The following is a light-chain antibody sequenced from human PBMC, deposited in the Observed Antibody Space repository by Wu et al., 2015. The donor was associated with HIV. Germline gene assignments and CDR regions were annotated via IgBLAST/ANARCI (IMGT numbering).Light chain of an antibody. CDR1: QSVSNNY. CDR2: GAS. J-gene: IGKJ5*01. Sequence: ENVLTQSPGTLSLSPGERATLSCKASQSVSNNYFAWFQQRPGQPPRLLIYGASNRATGTPDRFSGSGSGTDFTLTITRLEPQDFAVYYCQQYDSSITFGQGTRLDIK. V-gene: IGKV3-20*01. CDR3: QQYDSSIT.